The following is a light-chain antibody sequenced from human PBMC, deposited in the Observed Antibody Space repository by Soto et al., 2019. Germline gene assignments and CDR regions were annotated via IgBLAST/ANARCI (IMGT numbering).Light chain of an antibody. J-gene: IGKJ1*01. CDR3: MQAVQSPRT. Sequence: QVSLPGTFGVSASIAFRSSQSTVHGNGYNYLDWYVGKPGQYPQLVIYLCTNRAYGVPDRFSGSRSGTDFTLKISRLWAEDVWVYYCMQAVQSPRTFGQGTKVDIK. CDR1: QSTVHGNGYNY. CDR2: LCT. V-gene: IGKV2-28*01.